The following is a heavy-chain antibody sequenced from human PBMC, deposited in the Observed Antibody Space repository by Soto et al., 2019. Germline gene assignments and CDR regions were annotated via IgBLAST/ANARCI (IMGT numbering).Heavy chain of an antibody. J-gene: IGHJ3*02. V-gene: IGHV4-34*01. CDR1: GGSFSGYY. Sequence: PSETLSLTCAVYGGSFSGYYWSWIRQPPGKGLEWIGEINHSGSTNYNPSLKSRVTISVDTSKNQFSLKLSSVTAADTAVYYCARLLPEATDSSGDSDAFDIWGQGTMVTVSS. D-gene: IGHD3-22*01. CDR2: INHSGST. CDR3: ARLLPEATDSSGDSDAFDI.